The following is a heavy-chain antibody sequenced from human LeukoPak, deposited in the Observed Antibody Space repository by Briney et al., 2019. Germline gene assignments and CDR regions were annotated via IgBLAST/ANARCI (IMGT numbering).Heavy chain of an antibody. CDR3: ARARYYDSSGYYSTPGAFDI. D-gene: IGHD3-22*01. CDR1: GGSISSGSYY. Sequence: SETLSLTCTVSGGSISSGSYYWSWIRQPAGKGLEWIGRIYTSGSTNYNPSLKSRVTISVDTSKNQFSLKLSSVTAADTAVYYCARARYYDSSGYYSTPGAFDIWGQGTMVTVSS. CDR2: IYTSGST. J-gene: IGHJ3*02. V-gene: IGHV4-61*02.